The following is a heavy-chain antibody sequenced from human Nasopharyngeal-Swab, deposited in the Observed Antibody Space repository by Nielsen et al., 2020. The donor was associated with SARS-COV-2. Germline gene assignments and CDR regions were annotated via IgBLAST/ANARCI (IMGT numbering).Heavy chain of an antibody. D-gene: IGHD3-10*01. CDR3: ARDFGDSGTSFDP. V-gene: IGHV4-39*07. CDR2: IYYSGST. Sequence: LETLSLTCTVSGGSISSSSYYWGWIRQPPGKGLEWIGSIYYSGSTYYNPSLKSRVTISVDTSKNQFSLNLSSVTAADTAVYYCARDFGDSGTSFDPWGQGTLVTVSS. CDR1: GGSISSSSYY. J-gene: IGHJ5*02.